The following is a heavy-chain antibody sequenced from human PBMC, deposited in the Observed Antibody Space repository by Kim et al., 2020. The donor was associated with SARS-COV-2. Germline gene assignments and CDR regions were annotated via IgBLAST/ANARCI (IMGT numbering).Heavy chain of an antibody. J-gene: IGHJ6*02. CDR2: NT. D-gene: IGHD1-26*01. V-gene: IGHV3-23*01. Sequence: NTDYAGSGKGRFTISRDNSKNTLYLQMNSLRAEDTAVYYCAKGSYNMDVWGQGATVTVSS. CDR3: AKGSYNMDV.